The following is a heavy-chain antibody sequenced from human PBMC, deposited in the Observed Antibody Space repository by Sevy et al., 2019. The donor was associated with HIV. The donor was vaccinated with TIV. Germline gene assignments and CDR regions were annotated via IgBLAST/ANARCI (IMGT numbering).Heavy chain of an antibody. J-gene: IGHJ4*02. V-gene: IGHV4-59*01. CDR3: ARDDASNPRVLDY. CDR2: IYYSGST. CDR1: GGSISSYY. Sequence: SETLSLTCTVSGGSISSYYWSWIRQPPGKGLEWIGYIYYSGSTNYNPSLKSRVTISIDKSKSQFSLNLSSVTAADTAVYYCARDDASNPRVLDYWGQGALVTVSS. D-gene: IGHD3-3*01.